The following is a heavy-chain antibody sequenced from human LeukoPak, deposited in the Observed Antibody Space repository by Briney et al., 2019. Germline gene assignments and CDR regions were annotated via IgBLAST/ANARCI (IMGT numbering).Heavy chain of an antibody. J-gene: IGHJ6*03. D-gene: IGHD3-9*01. CDR3: ARAAMWPQSTILYYMDV. CDR1: GGTFSSYA. Sequence: ASVKVSCKASGGTFSSYAISWVRQAPGQGLEWMGGIIPIFGTANYAQKFQGRVTITTDESTSTAYMELSSLRSEDTAVYYCARAAMWPQSTILYYMDVWGKGTTVTVSS. V-gene: IGHV1-69*05. CDR2: IIPIFGTA.